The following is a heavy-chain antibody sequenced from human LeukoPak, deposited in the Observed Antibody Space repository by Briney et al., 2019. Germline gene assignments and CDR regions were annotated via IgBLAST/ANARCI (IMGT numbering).Heavy chain of an antibody. D-gene: IGHD1-20*01. CDR3: AKKGSGLTGTTVGLDY. CDR2: IYYSGST. Sequence: PSETLSLTCTDSGGSISSYYWSWIRQPPGKGMEWIGYIYYSGSTNYNPSLKSRVTISVDTSKNQFSLKLSSVTAADTAVYYCAKKGSGLTGTTVGLDYWGQGTLVTVSS. CDR1: GGSISSYY. J-gene: IGHJ4*02. V-gene: IGHV4-59*08.